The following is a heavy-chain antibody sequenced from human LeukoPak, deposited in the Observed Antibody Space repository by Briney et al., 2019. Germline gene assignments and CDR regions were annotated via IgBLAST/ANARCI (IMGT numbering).Heavy chain of an antibody. CDR1: GFTFSSYG. CDR2: ISYDGSNK. D-gene: IGHD3-10*01. V-gene: IGHV3-30*03. J-gene: IGHJ4*02. Sequence: TGGSLRLSCAASGFTFSSYGMHWVRQAPGKGLEWVAVISYDGSNKYYADSVKGRFTISRDNSKNTLYLQMNSLRAEDTAVYYCARDGSGPVDYWGQGTLVTVSS. CDR3: ARDGSGPVDY.